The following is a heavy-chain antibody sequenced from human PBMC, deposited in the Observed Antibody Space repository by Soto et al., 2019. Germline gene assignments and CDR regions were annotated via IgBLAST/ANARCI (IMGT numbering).Heavy chain of an antibody. CDR3: AKDLGPRLFRSLEWILPD. J-gene: IGHJ4*02. D-gene: IGHD3-3*01. CDR2: ITRSGDRT. Sequence: EVQLLESGGGLVQPGGSLRLSCEASGFSFGSFAMNWVRQGPGKGLEWVSLITRSGDRTYYADSVKGRFTISRDNSKNTLCLKMNSLRAEDTAIYYCAKDLGPRLFRSLEWILPDWGQGTLVTVSS. CDR1: GFSFGSFA. V-gene: IGHV3-23*01.